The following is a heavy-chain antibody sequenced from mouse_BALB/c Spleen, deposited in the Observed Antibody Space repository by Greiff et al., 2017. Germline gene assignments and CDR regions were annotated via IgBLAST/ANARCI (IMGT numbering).Heavy chain of an antibody. Sequence: EVQLVESGGGLVKPGGSLKLSCAASGFTFSSYAMSWVRQTPEKRLEWVASISSGGSTYYPDSVKGRFTIVRDNARNILYLQMSSLRSEDTAKYYGARYDYDKGYDAMDYWGQGTSVTVSS. V-gene: IGHV5-6-5*01. J-gene: IGHJ4*01. D-gene: IGHD2-4*01. CDR2: ISSGGST. CDR3: ARYDYDKGYDAMDY. CDR1: GFTFSSYA.